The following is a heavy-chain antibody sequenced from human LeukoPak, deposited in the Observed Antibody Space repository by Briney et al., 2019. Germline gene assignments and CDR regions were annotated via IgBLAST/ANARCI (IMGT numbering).Heavy chain of an antibody. Sequence: PRGSLRLSCAASGFTFRDYTMNWVRQAPGKGLEWVSAISKSGTYIKYADSVKGRFTVSRDNAKNSLFLQMNSLRVEDTAVYFCAREVLIVVEPAANTIDYWGQGTRVTVSS. CDR1: GFTFRDYT. D-gene: IGHD2-2*01. CDR2: ISKSGTYI. CDR3: AREVLIVVEPAANTIDY. J-gene: IGHJ4*02. V-gene: IGHV3-21*01.